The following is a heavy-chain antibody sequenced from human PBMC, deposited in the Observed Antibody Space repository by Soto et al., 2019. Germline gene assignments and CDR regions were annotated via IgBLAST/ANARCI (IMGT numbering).Heavy chain of an antibody. CDR1: GYTFTDYY. D-gene: IGHD6-19*01. CDR3: ARDQTPSSGWPGMDV. J-gene: IGHJ6*02. Sequence: QVQLVQSGAEVKKPGASVKVSCKASGYTFTDYYMYWVRQAPGQGLEWMGWINPNSGGTNYAQKFQGRVTMTRDTSISTAYMELTRLRSDDTAVYYCARDQTPSSGWPGMDVWGQGTTVTVSS. V-gene: IGHV1-2*02. CDR2: INPNSGGT.